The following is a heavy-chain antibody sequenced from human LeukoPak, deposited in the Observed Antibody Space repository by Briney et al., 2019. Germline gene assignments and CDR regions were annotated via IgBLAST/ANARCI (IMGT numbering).Heavy chain of an antibody. Sequence: ASVKVSCKTSGGTFSSYAISWVRQAPGQGLEWMGRIIPIFGTANYAQKFQGRVTITTDESTSTAYMELSSLRSEDTAVYYCARDLDYYDSSGYYSTFDYWGQGTLVIVSS. CDR3: ARDLDYYDSSGYYSTFDY. J-gene: IGHJ4*02. CDR1: GGTFSSYA. V-gene: IGHV1-69*05. CDR2: IIPIFGTA. D-gene: IGHD3-22*01.